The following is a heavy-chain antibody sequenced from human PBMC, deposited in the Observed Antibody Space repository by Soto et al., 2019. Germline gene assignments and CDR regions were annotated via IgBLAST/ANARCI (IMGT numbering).Heavy chain of an antibody. J-gene: IGHJ5*02. V-gene: IGHV4-59*01. CDR3: ASGGIVGGEVDTWFDR. Sequence: SETLSLTCTVSGGSISSSHCSWIRHALWKALESIAYISYRGITNYNPSLKSRLTISVDKSKNHIFLKLNSVTAADTAVYYCASGGIVGGEVDTWFDRWGGGNLFTVSS. CDR2: ISYRGIT. CDR1: GGSISSSH. D-gene: IGHD2-21*01.